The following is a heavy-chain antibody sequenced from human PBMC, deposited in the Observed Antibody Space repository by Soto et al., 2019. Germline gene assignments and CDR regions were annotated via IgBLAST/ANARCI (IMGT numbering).Heavy chain of an antibody. CDR2: IIPIFATT. CDR1: GGTFSSYA. D-gene: IGHD3-10*01. Sequence: QVQLVQSGAEVKKPGSSVKVSCKASGGTFSSYAIYWVRQAPGQGLEWMGGIIPIFATTNYAQKCQGRVTITADESTSTAYMELSSLRSDDTAVYYCARNGRGVKDFQHWGQGTLVTVSS. J-gene: IGHJ1*01. V-gene: IGHV1-69*01. CDR3: ARNGRGVKDFQH.